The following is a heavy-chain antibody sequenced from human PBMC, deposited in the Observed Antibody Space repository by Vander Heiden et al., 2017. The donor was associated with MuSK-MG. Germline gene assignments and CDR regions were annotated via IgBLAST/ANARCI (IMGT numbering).Heavy chain of an antibody. D-gene: IGHD6-13*01. Sequence: QVQLVQSGAEVKKPGASVKVSCKASGYTFTSYDINWVRQATGQGLEWMGWMNPNSGNTGYAQKFQGRVTMTRNTSISTAYMELSSLRSEETAVYYCARGGSSWGYYYYGMDVWGQGTTVTVSS. J-gene: IGHJ6*02. CDR2: MNPNSGNT. CDR1: GYTFTSYD. CDR3: ARGGSSWGYYYYGMDV. V-gene: IGHV1-8*01.